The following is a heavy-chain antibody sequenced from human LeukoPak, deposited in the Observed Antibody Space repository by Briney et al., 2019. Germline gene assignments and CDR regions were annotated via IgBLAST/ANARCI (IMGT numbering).Heavy chain of an antibody. J-gene: IGHJ6*02. Sequence: SQTLSLTCTVSGGSIRSGGYYWSWIRQHPGKGLEWIGSIYYSGSTYYNPSLKSRVTISVDTSKNQFSLKLSSVTAADTAVYYCASSRFLEWLFGMDVWGQGTTVTVSS. CDR1: GGSIRSGGYY. D-gene: IGHD3-3*01. CDR3: ASSRFLEWLFGMDV. CDR2: IYYSGST. V-gene: IGHV4-39*01.